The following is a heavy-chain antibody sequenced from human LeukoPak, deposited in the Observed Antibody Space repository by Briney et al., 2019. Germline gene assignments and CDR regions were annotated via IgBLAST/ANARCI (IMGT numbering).Heavy chain of an antibody. Sequence: GGSLRLSCAASGLTFSTFGMTWGRQAPGKGLEWVSAISGSAVITFYADSVKGRFTISRDNSKNTLYLQMNSLRAEDTALYYCAKSRLSGINDAFDIWGQGTMVTVSS. CDR2: ISGSAVIT. D-gene: IGHD3-3*01. CDR1: GLTFSTFG. CDR3: AKSRLSGINDAFDI. J-gene: IGHJ3*02. V-gene: IGHV3-23*01.